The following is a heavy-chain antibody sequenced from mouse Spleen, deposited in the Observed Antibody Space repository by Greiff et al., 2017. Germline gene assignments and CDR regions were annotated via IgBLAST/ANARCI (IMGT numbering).Heavy chain of an antibody. D-gene: IGHD3-2*02. CDR1: GFTFSSYA. CDR3: TREGTAQATFDY. J-gene: IGHJ2*01. V-gene: IGHV5-9-1*02. Sequence: EVKLVESGEGLVKPGGSLKLSCAASGFTFSSYAMSWVRQTPEKRLEWVAYISSGGDYIYYADTVKGRFTISRDNARNTLYLQMSSLKSEDTAMYYCTREGTAQATFDYWGQGTTLTVSS. CDR2: ISSGGDYI.